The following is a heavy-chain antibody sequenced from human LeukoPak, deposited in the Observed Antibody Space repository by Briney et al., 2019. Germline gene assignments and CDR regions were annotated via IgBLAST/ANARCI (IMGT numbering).Heavy chain of an antibody. CDR1: GFTFSDYY. CDR2: ISSSGSTI. CDR3: ARDCSSTSCYIDY. J-gene: IGHJ4*02. D-gene: IGHD2-2*02. V-gene: IGHV3-11*01. Sequence: GGSLRLSCAASGFTFSDYYMSWIRQAPGKGLEWVSYISSSGSTIYYADSVKGRFTISRDNAKNSLYLQMNSLRAGDTAVYYCARDCSSTSCYIDYWGQGTLVTVSS.